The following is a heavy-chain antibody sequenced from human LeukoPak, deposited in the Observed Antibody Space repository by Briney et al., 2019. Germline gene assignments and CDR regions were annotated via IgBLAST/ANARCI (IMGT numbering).Heavy chain of an antibody. V-gene: IGHV3-21*01. CDR3: ARGEVPAG. Sequence: GRSLRLSCAASGFTFSSYAMHWVRQAPGKGLEWVSSISSSSSYIYYADSVKGRFTISRDNAKNSLYLQMNSLRAEDTAVYYCARGEVPAGWGQGTLVTVSS. J-gene: IGHJ4*02. CDR2: ISSSSSYI. CDR1: GFTFSSYA. D-gene: IGHD2-2*01.